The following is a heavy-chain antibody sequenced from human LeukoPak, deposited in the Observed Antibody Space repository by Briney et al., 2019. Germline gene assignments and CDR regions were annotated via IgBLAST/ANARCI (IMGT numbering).Heavy chain of an antibody. CDR1: GFTFSSYS. V-gene: IGHV3-21*01. Sequence: GGSLRLSCAASGFTFSSYSMNWVRQAPGKGLEWVSSISSSSSYIYYADSVKGRFTISRDNAKKSLYLQMNSLRAEDTAVYYCARASDVVGATTGSDYWGQGTLVTVSS. CDR3: ARASDVVGATTGSDY. D-gene: IGHD1-26*01. CDR2: ISSSSSYI. J-gene: IGHJ4*02.